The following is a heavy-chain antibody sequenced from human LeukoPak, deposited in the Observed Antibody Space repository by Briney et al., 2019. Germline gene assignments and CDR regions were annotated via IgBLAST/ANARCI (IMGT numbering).Heavy chain of an antibody. J-gene: IGHJ1*01. V-gene: IGHV3-43D*03. CDR2: ISWDGGST. CDR3: AKDRSSGWYFQH. D-gene: IGHD6-19*01. Sequence: GGSLRLSCAASGFTFDDYAMHWVRQAPGKGLEWVSLISWDGGSTYYADSVKGRFTISRDNSKNSLYLQMNSLRAEDTALYYCAKDRSSGWYFQHWGQGTLVTVSS. CDR1: GFTFDDYA.